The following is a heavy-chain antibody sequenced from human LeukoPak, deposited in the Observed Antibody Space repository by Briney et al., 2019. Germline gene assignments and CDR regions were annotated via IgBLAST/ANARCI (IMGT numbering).Heavy chain of an antibody. CDR3: ARDTSAWRYGMDV. V-gene: IGHV3-7*01. J-gene: IGHJ6*02. D-gene: IGHD6-19*01. CDR1: GFTFSSYR. Sequence: GGSLRLSCAASGFTFSSYRMSWVRQAPGKGLEWVANIKQDGSEKYYVDSVKGRFTISRDNAKNSLYLQMNSLRAEDTAVYYCARDTSAWRYGMDVWGQGTTVTVSS. CDR2: IKQDGSEK.